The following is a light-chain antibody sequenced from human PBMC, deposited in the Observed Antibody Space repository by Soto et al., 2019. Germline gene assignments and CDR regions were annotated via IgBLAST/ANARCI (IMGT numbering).Light chain of an antibody. CDR3: QQDKSYAWT. J-gene: IGKJ2*02. CDR1: QSISSW. CDR2: DAS. Sequence: DIPMTQSPSTLSASVGDRVTITCRASQSISSWLAWYQQKPGKAPKLLIYDASSLESGVPSRFSGSGSGTEFTLTISSLQPDDFATYYCQQDKSYAWTFGQGTKLEIK. V-gene: IGKV1-5*01.